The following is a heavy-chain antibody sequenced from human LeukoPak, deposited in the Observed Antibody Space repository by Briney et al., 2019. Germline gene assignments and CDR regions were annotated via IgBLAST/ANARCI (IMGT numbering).Heavy chain of an antibody. CDR3: ARHRGYSSSWFDP. D-gene: IGHD6-13*01. V-gene: IGHV4-59*01. Sequence: SETLSPTCTVSGGSISSYYWSWIRQPPGKGLEWIGYIYYSGSTNYNPSLKSRVTISVDTSKNQFSLKLSSVTAADTAVYYCARHRGYSSSWFDPWGQGTLVTVSS. CDR2: IYYSGST. J-gene: IGHJ5*02. CDR1: GGSISSYY.